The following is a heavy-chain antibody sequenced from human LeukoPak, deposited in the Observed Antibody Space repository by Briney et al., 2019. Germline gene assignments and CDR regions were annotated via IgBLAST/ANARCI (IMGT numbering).Heavy chain of an antibody. CDR2: ISAYNGNT. Sequence: ASVKVSCKASGYTFTSYGISWVRQAPGQGLEWMGWISAYNGNTNYAQKLQGRVTMTTDTSTSTAYVELRSLRSDDTAVYYCARDLAKVVVTRYYFDYWGQGTLVTVSS. CDR3: ARDLAKVVVTRYYFDY. V-gene: IGHV1-18*01. CDR1: GYTFTSYG. J-gene: IGHJ4*02. D-gene: IGHD3-22*01.